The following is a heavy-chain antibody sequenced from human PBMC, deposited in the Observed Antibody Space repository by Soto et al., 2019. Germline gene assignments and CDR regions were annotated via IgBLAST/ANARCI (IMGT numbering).Heavy chain of an antibody. Sequence: PSETLSLTCTVPGGSISSGGYYWSWIRQHPGKGLEWIGYIYYSGSTYYNPSLKSRVTISVDTSKNQFSLKLSSVTAADTAVYYCARAKGPPYGGNSLRRIPRLLDYWGQGTLVTVSS. J-gene: IGHJ4*02. V-gene: IGHV4-31*02. CDR1: GGSISSGGYY. CDR3: ARAKGPPYGGNSLRRIPRLLDY. D-gene: IGHD4-17*01. CDR2: IYYSGST.